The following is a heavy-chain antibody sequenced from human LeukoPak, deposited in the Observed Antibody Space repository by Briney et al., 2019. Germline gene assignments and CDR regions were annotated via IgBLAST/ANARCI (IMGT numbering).Heavy chain of an antibody. Sequence: SVKVSCKASGGTFSTYAISWVRQAPGQGLEWMGRIIPILDIANYAQKFQGRVTIIADKSTSTAYMELSSLRSEDTAVYYCARGFDYYDSSGYHPPDVWGQGTTVTVSS. CDR2: IIPILDIA. CDR1: GGTFSTYA. D-gene: IGHD3-22*01. V-gene: IGHV1-69*04. J-gene: IGHJ6*02. CDR3: ARGFDYYDSSGYHPPDV.